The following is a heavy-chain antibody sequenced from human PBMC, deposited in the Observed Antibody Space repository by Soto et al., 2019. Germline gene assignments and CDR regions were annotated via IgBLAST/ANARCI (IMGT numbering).Heavy chain of an antibody. D-gene: IGHD3-22*01. J-gene: IGHJ4*02. CDR2: ISAYNGNT. Sequence: QVKLVQSGTEVKKPGASVKVSCKASGYSFGTSGSSWVRQAPGQGLEWMGWISAYNGNTNYDQKLQDRATMTTDTTTNTAYLEQRSVRSDDTAVYYCERAGQYYDSSGYANWGQGTLVTVSS. V-gene: IGHV1-18*01. CDR3: ERAGQYYDSSGYAN. CDR1: GYSFGTSG.